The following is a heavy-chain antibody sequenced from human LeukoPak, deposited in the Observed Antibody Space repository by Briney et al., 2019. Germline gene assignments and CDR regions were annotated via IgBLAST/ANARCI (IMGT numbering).Heavy chain of an antibody. CDR1: GGSISTSSYF. CDR3: ARLRFSGGNPFDY. Sequence: SETLSLTCTVAGGSISTSSYFWVWVRQPPGEGLAWIGSVHHSGTTFYNSSLKSRVTISGDTSKNQFSLKLTSVTAADTAVYYCARLRFSGGNPFDYWGQGTLVTFSS. CDR2: VHHSGTT. V-gene: IGHV4-39*01. J-gene: IGHJ4*02. D-gene: IGHD3-16*01.